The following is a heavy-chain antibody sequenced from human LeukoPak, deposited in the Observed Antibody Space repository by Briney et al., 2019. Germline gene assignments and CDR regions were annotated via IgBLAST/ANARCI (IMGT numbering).Heavy chain of an antibody. Sequence: SETLSLTCTVSGDSISNYYWSWIRQPAGKGLEWIGRFYARGSTNYNPSLKSRVTMSVDTSKNQFSLKLTSVTAADTAVYYCARDCGSEGSTHFDYWGQGTLVAVSS. CDR2: FYARGST. CDR3: ARDCGSEGSTHFDY. V-gene: IGHV4-4*07. D-gene: IGHD1-26*01. J-gene: IGHJ4*02. CDR1: GDSISNYY.